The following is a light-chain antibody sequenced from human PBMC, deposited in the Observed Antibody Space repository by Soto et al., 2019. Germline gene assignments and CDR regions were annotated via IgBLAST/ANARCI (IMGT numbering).Light chain of an antibody. CDR2: EVS. V-gene: IGLV2-14*01. CDR1: SSDVGGYNY. J-gene: IGLJ1*01. Sequence: SVLTQPASVSGSPGQSITISCTGTSSDVGGYNYVSWYQQQAGKAPKLIIHEVSNRPSGVSNRFSGSKSGNTASLTISGLQAEDEADYYCDSYTSSRAYVFGIGTKGTVL. CDR3: DSYTSSRAYV.